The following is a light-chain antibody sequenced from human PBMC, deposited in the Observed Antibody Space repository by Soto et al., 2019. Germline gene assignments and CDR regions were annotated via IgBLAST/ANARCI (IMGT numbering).Light chain of an antibody. Sequence: EIVMTQSPATLSVSPGERATLSCRASQSVNSNLAWYQQKPGQAPRLLIYGASSRATVIPARFSGSGSGTEFTLTISSLQSEDFAIYYCQQYRDWPLTFGQGTKVETK. CDR1: QSVNSN. CDR3: QQYRDWPLT. V-gene: IGKV3-15*01. J-gene: IGKJ1*01. CDR2: GAS.